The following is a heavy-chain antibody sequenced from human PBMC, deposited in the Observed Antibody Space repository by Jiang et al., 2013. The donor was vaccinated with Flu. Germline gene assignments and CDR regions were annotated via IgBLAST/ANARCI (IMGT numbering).Heavy chain of an antibody. D-gene: IGHD3-9*01. J-gene: IGHJ4*02. CDR2: FYYSGNS. V-gene: IGHV4-39*01. Sequence: PGLVKPSETLSLTCTVSNGSISSSPYFWGWIRQPPGKGLEWIGSFYYSGNSYYNPSLRGRVTILGDTSQNQLSLKLTSVTAADTAVYYCARGYYDILTGYSYYFDYWGQGTLVTVSS. CDR1: NGSISSSPYF. CDR3: ARGYYDILTGYSYYFDY.